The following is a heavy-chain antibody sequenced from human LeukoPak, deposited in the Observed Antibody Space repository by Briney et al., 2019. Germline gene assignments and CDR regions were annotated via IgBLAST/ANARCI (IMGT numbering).Heavy chain of an antibody. D-gene: IGHD3-22*01. V-gene: IGHV3-23*01. J-gene: IGHJ1*01. CDR2: ITPNADRT. Sequence: PEGSLRLSCAASGFTFSDYYMAWVRQAPRKGLEWVSFITPNADRTSYADSVEGRFTISRDNPRNTLYMQMNSLRDEDTAVYYCAIMHGYYDGSGYWVQWGQGTLVTVSS. CDR1: GFTFSDYY. CDR3: AIMHGYYDGSGYWVQ.